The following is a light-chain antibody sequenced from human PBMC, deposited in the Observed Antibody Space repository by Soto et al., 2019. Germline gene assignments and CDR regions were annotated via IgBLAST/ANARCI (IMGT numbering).Light chain of an antibody. CDR1: SSNIGSNY. J-gene: IGLJ2*01. Sequence: QSVLTQPPSASGAPGQRVNISCSGSSSNIGSNYVYWYQQLPGTAPKLLIYRNNQRPSGVPDRFSGSKSGTSASLAISGLRSEDEADYYCAAWDDSLSAYVIFGGGTQLTVL. CDR2: RNN. CDR3: AAWDDSLSAYVI. V-gene: IGLV1-47*01.